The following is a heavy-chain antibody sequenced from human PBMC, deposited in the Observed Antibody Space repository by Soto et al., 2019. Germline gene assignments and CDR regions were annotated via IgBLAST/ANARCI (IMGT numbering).Heavy chain of an antibody. CDR3: ARGPYCSTSGCRRWVWFDP. D-gene: IGHD2-2*01. CDR2: MNLNSGNT. Sequence: QVQLVQSGAEVKKPGASVKVSCKTSGYSFSTYDINWVRQGTGQGLEWMGWMNLNSGNTGYAQKFQDRVTMTRNTSINTAYLELSSLTSDDTAVYYCARGPYCSTSGCRRWVWFDPWGQGTLVTVSS. CDR1: GYSFSTYD. J-gene: IGHJ5*02. V-gene: IGHV1-8*01.